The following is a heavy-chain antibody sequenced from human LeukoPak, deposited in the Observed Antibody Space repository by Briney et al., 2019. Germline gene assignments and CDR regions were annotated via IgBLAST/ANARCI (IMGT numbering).Heavy chain of an antibody. CDR2: ISYDGINK. D-gene: IGHD6-13*01. CDR1: GFTFSSYA. CDR3: ARDSDSWYFDY. Sequence: GSLRLSCAASGFTFSSYAMHWVRQAPGQGLEWAAIISYDGINKYYADSVKGRFTISRDNSKNTLYLQMNSLRAEDTAVYYCARDSDSWYFDYWGQGTLVTVSS. J-gene: IGHJ4*02. V-gene: IGHV3-30*04.